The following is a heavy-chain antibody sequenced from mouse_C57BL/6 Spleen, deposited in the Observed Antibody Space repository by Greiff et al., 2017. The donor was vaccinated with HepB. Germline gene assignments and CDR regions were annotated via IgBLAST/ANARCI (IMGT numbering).Heavy chain of an antibody. V-gene: IGHV1-80*01. CDR1: GYAFSSYW. D-gene: IGHD1-1*01. CDR2: IYPGDGDT. Sequence: QVQLQQSGAELVKPGASVKISCKASGYAFSSYWMNWVKQRPGKGLEWIGQIYPGDGDTNYNGKFKGKATLTAYKSSSTAYMQLSSLTSEDSAVYFCARSGGCGSSEYFDVWGTGTTVTVSS. J-gene: IGHJ1*03. CDR3: ARSGGCGSSEYFDV.